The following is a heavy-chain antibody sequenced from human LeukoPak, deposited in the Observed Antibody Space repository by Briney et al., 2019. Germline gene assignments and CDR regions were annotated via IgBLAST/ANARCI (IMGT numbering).Heavy chain of an antibody. CDR1: GGSFSGYY. CDR3: ARGSFAASYGMDV. Sequence: SETLSLTCAVYGGSFSGYYWSWIRQPPGKGLEWIGEINHSGDTNYNPSLKSRLTISVDMSKNQVSLKLRSVTAADTAVFYCARGSFAASYGMDVWGQGTTVTVSS. D-gene: IGHD5-18*01. J-gene: IGHJ6*02. V-gene: IGHV4-34*01. CDR2: INHSGDT.